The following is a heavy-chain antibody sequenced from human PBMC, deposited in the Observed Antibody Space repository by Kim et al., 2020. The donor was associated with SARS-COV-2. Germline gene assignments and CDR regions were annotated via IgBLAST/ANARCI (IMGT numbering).Heavy chain of an antibody. Sequence: GGSLRLSCAASGLTFSNYVVAWVRQAPGKGLEWVSGITTDGITSYIDSVKDRFTISRDNSKNTMYLQMNNLRGEDTALYFCARGVAYWGRGTLVTVSP. CDR3: ARGVAY. V-gene: IGHV3-23*01. J-gene: IGHJ4*02. CDR1: GLTFSNYV. CDR2: ITTDGIT. D-gene: IGHD5-12*01.